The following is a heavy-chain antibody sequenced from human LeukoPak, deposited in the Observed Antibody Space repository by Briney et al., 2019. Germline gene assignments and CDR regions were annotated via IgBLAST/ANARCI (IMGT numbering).Heavy chain of an antibody. D-gene: IGHD1-26*01. V-gene: IGHV3-30*02. Sequence: GGSLRLSCAASGFTFNSYGMHWVRQAPGKGLEWVALIRYDRTNKYYADSVKGRFTISRDNSKNTLYLQMNSLRAEDTAVYYCTKDSGGSYSGYMDVWGKGTTVTVSS. J-gene: IGHJ6*03. CDR3: TKDSGGSYSGYMDV. CDR1: GFTFNSYG. CDR2: IRYDRTNK.